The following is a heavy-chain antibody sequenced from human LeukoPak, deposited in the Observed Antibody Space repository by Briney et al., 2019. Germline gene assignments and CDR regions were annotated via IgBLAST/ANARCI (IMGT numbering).Heavy chain of an antibody. D-gene: IGHD3-3*01. CDR2: INPNRGGT. Sequence: GSVKVSCKVSGYTLTELSMHWVRQAPGQRLEWMGRINPNRGGTHNAQKFQGRVTMTRNTSITTAYMELSRLRSGETAVYYCARALRFLEWIHDAFDIWGQGTMVTVSS. J-gene: IGHJ3*02. CDR1: GYTLTELS. V-gene: IGHV1-2*06. CDR3: ARALRFLEWIHDAFDI.